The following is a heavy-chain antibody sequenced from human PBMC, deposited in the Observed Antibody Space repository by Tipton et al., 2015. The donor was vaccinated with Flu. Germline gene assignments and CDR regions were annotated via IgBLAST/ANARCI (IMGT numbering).Heavy chain of an antibody. V-gene: IGHV1-69*06. CDR3: ARHISGWYENNDNYYYMDV. J-gene: IGHJ6*03. CDR2: IIPIIGTT. CDR1: GGTFSSYA. D-gene: IGHD6-19*01. Sequence: QLVQSGAEVKKPGSSVKVSCKASGGTFSSYAISWVRQAPGQGLEWMGGIIPIIGTTNYAQTFQGRVTITADKSTTAYMELTSLRSEDTAVYYCARHISGWYENNDNYYYMDVWGKGTTVTVSS.